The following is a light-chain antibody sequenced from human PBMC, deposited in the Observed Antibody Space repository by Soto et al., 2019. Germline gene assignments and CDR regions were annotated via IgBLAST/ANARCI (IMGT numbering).Light chain of an antibody. J-gene: IGKJ5*01. Sequence: EIVLTQSPGTLSLSPGEGATLSCRASQSVSSSYLAWYQQSPGQAPRLLIYGASTRATDIPDRFSGSGSGTDFTLTIGRLEPEDFAVYYCQQYGSSPSTFGQGTRLEMK. CDR2: GAS. CDR1: QSVSSSY. CDR3: QQYGSSPST. V-gene: IGKV3-20*01.